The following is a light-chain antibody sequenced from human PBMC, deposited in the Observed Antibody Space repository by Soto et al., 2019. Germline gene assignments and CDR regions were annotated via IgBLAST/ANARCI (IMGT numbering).Light chain of an antibody. V-gene: IGLV2-23*01. CDR2: EDT. J-gene: IGLJ3*02. Sequence: QSVLTQPASVSGSPGQSITISCTGTSGDIGSYNLLFWYQQHADKAPKLMIYEDTKRPSGVSDRFSASKSGTTASLTISGLEAEDEADYYCCSYAGRNSWVFGGGTKLTVL. CDR3: CSYAGRNSWV. CDR1: SGDIGSYNL.